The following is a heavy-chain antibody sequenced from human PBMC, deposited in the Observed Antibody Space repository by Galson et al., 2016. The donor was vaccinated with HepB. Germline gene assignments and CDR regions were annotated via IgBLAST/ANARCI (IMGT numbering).Heavy chain of an antibody. Sequence: SVKVSCKASGYSFTGYYIHWLRQAPGLGLEWLGWINPNSGDTEYAQKFQDWVTLTRDTSINTAYMEMRRLKFDDTAVYYCARSELVTNLGFRDDVFHLWGQGTMVTVSS. CDR1: GYSFTGYY. J-gene: IGHJ3*01. D-gene: IGHD2-21*02. CDR3: ARSELVTNLGFRDDVFHL. V-gene: IGHV1-2*04. CDR2: INPNSGDT.